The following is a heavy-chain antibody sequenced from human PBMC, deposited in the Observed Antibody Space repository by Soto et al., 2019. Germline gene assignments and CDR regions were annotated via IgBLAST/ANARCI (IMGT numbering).Heavy chain of an antibody. CDR3: AXXGGYLQALDS. V-gene: IGHV4-59*08. CDR2: IYFAGTT. D-gene: IGHD3-22*01. Sequence: QVQLQESGPGLVKPSETLSLTCTVSGGSITPYYWSWIRQPPGKGLEWIGYIYFAGTTTYNPSLKSRVTMSVDTSENQFSLKLTSLTAADTAVYYCAXXGGYLQALDSWGQGTLVTVSS. CDR1: GGSITPYY. J-gene: IGHJ4*02.